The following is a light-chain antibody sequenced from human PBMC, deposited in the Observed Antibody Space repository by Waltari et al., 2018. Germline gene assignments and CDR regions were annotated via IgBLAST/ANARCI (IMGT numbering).Light chain of an antibody. CDR1: QDITTS. CDR2: DAS. CDR3: QHYHSLPYT. V-gene: IGKV1-33*01. J-gene: IGKJ2*01. Sequence: AVGDRVTITCQATQDITTSLSWFQQKPGKAPQLLIYDASSLQAGVPSRFSGTGSGTAFSFTITSLQPEDSATYYCQHYHSLPYTFGRGTKLQIK.